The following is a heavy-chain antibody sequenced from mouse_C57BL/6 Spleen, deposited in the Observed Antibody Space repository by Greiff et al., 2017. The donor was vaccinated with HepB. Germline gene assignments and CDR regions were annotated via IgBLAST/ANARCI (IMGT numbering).Heavy chain of an antibody. CDR1: GFTFSSYA. V-gene: IGHV5-4*01. J-gene: IGHJ2*01. CDR2: ISDGGSYT. D-gene: IGHD2-3*01. Sequence: EVKLVESGGGLVKPGGSLKLSCAASGFTFSSYAMSWVRQTPEKRLEWVATISDGGSYTYYPDNVKGRFTISRDNAKNNLYLQMSHLKSEDTAMYYCARDSYDGYYVYYFDYWGQGTTLTVSS. CDR3: ARDSYDGYYVYYFDY.